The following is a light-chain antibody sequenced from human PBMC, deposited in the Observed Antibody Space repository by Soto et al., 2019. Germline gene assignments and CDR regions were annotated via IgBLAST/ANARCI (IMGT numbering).Light chain of an antibody. Sequence: SYELTQPPSVSVAPGQTASITCGGNVIGSISVHWYQQKPGQAPVLVVFDDSDRPSGIPERFSGSNXXXTATLTXSRVEAGDEADYYCQVWDSSSDHVIFGGGTKLTVL. J-gene: IGLJ2*01. CDR1: VIGSIS. CDR2: DDS. CDR3: QVWDSSSDHVI. V-gene: IGLV3-21*02.